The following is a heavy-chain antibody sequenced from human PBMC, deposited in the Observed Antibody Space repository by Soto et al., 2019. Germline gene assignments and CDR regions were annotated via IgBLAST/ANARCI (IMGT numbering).Heavy chain of an antibody. V-gene: IGHV3-74*03. Sequence: PGGSLRLSCAASGFTFSSYWMHWVRQAPGKGPVWVSGIKGDGNSTKSADSVKGRFTVSRDNARNTLYLQMNSLRAEDTATYYCSKSNNGWYFFGYWGQGTLVTVSS. D-gene: IGHD6-19*01. CDR3: SKSNNGWYFFGY. J-gene: IGHJ4*02. CDR1: GFTFSSYW. CDR2: IKGDGNST.